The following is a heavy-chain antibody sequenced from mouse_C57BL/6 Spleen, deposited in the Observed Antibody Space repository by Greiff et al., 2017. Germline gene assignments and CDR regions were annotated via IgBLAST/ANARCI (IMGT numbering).Heavy chain of an antibody. CDR1: GYTFTSYW. CDR2: IDPSDSYT. J-gene: IGHJ3*01. Sequence: QVQLQQPGAELVMPGASVKLSCKASGYTFTSYWLHWVKQRPGQGLEWIGEIDPSDSYTNYNQKFKGKSTLTVDKSSSTASMQLSSLTSEDSAVYYCARKGSVTTQFAYWGQGTLVTVSA. CDR3: ARKGSVTTQFAY. V-gene: IGHV1-69*01. D-gene: IGHD2-2*01.